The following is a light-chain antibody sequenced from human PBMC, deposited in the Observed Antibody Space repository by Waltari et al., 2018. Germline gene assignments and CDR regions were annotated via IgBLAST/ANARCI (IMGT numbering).Light chain of an antibody. Sequence: QSVLTHPPSVSAAPGQTVTNPCSVSSPNTVTSFVSCYHHPPGATPKLLIYDNNKRPSGIPDRFSASKSGTSATLDITGLQIGDEADYYCATWDNSLTAVVFGGGPKLTVL. CDR3: ATWDNSLTAVV. J-gene: IGLJ2*01. V-gene: IGLV1-51*01. CDR1: SPNTVTSF. CDR2: DNN.